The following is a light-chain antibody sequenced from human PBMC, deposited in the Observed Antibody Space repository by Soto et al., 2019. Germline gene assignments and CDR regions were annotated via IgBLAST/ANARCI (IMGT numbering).Light chain of an antibody. CDR2: DVT. Sequence: QSALTQSPSASGSPGQSVTISCTGTSSDIGGYNSVSWYQQHPGKAPKVMIYDVTKRPSGVPDRFSGSKSGNTASLTVSALQAEDEADYYCSSYAGSNTWVFGGGTKLTVL. CDR3: SSYAGSNTWV. V-gene: IGLV2-8*01. CDR1: SSDIGGYNS. J-gene: IGLJ3*02.